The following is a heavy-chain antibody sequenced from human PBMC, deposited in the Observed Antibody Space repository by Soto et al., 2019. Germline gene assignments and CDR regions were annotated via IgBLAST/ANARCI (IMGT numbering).Heavy chain of an antibody. CDR3: ARDRWWFGESTRIYYYYYGMDV. D-gene: IGHD3-10*01. CDR1: GGSISSGGYY. Sequence: SETLSLTCTVSGGSISSGGYYWSWIRQHPGKGLEWIGYIYYSGSTYYNPSLKSRVTISVDTSKNQFTLKLSSVTAADTAVYYCARDRWWFGESTRIYYYYYGMDVWGQGTTVTVSS. CDR2: IYYSGST. V-gene: IGHV4-31*03. J-gene: IGHJ6*02.